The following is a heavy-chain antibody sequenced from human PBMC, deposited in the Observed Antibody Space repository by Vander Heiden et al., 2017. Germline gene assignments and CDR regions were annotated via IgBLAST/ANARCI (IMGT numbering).Heavy chain of an antibody. CDR2: ISSSSSYI. CDR3: ARVVGSGMDV. D-gene: IGHD3-10*01. J-gene: IGHJ6*02. CDR1: GFTFSSYS. Sequence: EVQLVESGGGLVKHGGSLRLSCAASGFTFSSYSMNWVRQAPGKGLEWVSSISSSSSYIYYADSVKGRFTISRDNAKNSLYLQMNSLRAEDTAVYYCARVVGSGMDVWGQGTTVTVSS. V-gene: IGHV3-21*01.